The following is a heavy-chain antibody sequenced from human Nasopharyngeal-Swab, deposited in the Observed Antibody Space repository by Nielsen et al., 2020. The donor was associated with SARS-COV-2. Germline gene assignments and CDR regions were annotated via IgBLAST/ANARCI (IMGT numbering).Heavy chain of an antibody. Sequence: WISEAPGKGLEWVANIKQDGSEKYYVDSVKGRFTISRDNAKNSLYLQMNRLRAEDTAVYYCARDGLVGATTGFDIWGQGTMVTVSS. V-gene: IGHV3-7*01. CDR2: IKQDGSEK. J-gene: IGHJ3*02. CDR3: ARDGLVGATTGFDI. D-gene: IGHD1-26*01.